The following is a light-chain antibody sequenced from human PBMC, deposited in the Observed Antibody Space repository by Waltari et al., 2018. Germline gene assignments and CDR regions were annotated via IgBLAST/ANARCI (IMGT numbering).Light chain of an antibody. CDR1: SSNIGADYD. CDR3: QSYDYSLRAAV. V-gene: IGLV1-40*01. Sequence: QSVLTQPPSVSGAPGQRVTISCTGNSSNIGADYDVHWYQQVPGPAPKLLMYVNNNRAPGVRARFSVSKSGTSASLASTGLQAEDEADYYCQSYDYSLRAAVFGGGTKLTVL. J-gene: IGLJ2*01. CDR2: VNN.